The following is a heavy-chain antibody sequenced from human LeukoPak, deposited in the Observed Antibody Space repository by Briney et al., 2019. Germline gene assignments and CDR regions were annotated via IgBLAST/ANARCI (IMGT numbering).Heavy chain of an antibody. V-gene: IGHV1-24*01. CDR3: AADSDSRVRLGELSSDLEAFDI. CDR2: FDPEDGET. Sequence: ASVKVSCKVSGYTLTDLSVHWVRQTPGKGLEWMRGFDPEDGETIYAQKFQGRVTMTEDTSTDTAYMELSSLRSEDTAVYYCAADSDSRVRLGELSSDLEAFDIWGQGTLVTVSS. D-gene: IGHD3-16*02. CDR1: GYTLTDLS. J-gene: IGHJ3*02.